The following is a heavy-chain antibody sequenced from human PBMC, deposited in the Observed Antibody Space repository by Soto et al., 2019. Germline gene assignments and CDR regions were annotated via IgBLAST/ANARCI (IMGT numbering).Heavy chain of an antibody. D-gene: IGHD3-10*01. CDR2: IWYDGSNK. CDR3: ARESTVGGSGNYYYYGMDV. J-gene: IGHJ6*02. CDR1: GFTFSSYG. Sequence: QVQLVESGGGVVQPGRSLRLSCAASGFTFSSYGMHWVRQAPGKGLEWVAVIWYDGSNKYYADSVKGRFTISRDNSKNTLYLHMNSLRAEDTAVYYCARESTVGGSGNYYYYGMDVWGQGTTVTVSS. V-gene: IGHV3-33*01.